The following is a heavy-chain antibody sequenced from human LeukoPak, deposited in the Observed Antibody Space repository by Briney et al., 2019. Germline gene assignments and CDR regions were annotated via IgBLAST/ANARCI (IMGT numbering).Heavy chain of an antibody. Sequence: TGGSLRLSCAASGFTFSNYGMHWVRQAPDKGLEWVAFLQNHGGDMHYADSVEGRFTISRDNSKNTLYLQMNSLRPEDTAVYYCARDLCSGGSCYSLTWGQGTLVTVSS. CDR1: GFTFSNYG. CDR2: LQNHGGDM. J-gene: IGHJ5*02. D-gene: IGHD2-15*01. V-gene: IGHV3-30*02. CDR3: ARDLCSGGSCYSLT.